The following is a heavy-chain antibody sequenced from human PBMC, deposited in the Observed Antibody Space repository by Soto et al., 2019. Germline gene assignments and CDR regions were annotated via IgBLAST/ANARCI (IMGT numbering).Heavy chain of an antibody. V-gene: IGHV3-23*01. CDR2: ISDSGGST. J-gene: IGHJ4*02. CDR3: AKPHRSGWKYYFDY. D-gene: IGHD6-19*01. Sequence: GGSLRLSCAASGFTFSIYAMSWVRQTPGKGLEWVSGISDSGGSTYYPDSVKGRFTISRDNSKNTLYLQMNSLRAEDTAVYYCAKPHRSGWKYYFDYWGQGTLVTVS. CDR1: GFTFSIYA.